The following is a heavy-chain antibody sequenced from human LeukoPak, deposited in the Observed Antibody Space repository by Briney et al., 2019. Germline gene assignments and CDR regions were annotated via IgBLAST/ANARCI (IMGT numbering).Heavy chain of an antibody. D-gene: IGHD3-22*01. V-gene: IGHV6-1*01. Sequence: SQTLSLTCAISGDSVSSNSAAWNWISQSPSRGLDWLGRTYYRSKCYNDYAGSVKSRITINPDTSNSQFSLQLNSVTPGDTAVYYCERGSSSGWLLTNWFDPWGQGTLVTVSS. CDR1: GDSVSSNSAA. CDR2: TYYRSKCYN. CDR3: ERGSSSGWLLTNWFDP. J-gene: IGHJ5*02.